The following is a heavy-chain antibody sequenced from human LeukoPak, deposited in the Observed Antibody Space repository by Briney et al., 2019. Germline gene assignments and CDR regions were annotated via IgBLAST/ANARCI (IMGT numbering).Heavy chain of an antibody. Sequence: GGSLRLSCAASGFTFSSYAMSWVRQAPGKGLEWVANIKQDESEKYYVDSVKGRFTISRDNAKNSLYLQMNSLRAEDTAVYYCARDPTIFGVVITGWFGPWGQGTLVTVSS. D-gene: IGHD3-3*01. V-gene: IGHV3-7*01. CDR1: GFTFSSYA. CDR3: ARDPTIFGVVITGWFGP. CDR2: IKQDESEK. J-gene: IGHJ5*02.